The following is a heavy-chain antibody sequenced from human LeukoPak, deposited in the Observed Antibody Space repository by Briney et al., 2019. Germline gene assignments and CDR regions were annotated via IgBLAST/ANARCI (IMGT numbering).Heavy chain of an antibody. CDR2: VSPHNGNT. V-gene: IGHV1-18*01. CDR3: TRDFSSKMATITDI. D-gene: IGHD5-24*01. J-gene: IGHJ4*02. Sequence: GSVTVSCKASGYTFFEYGISWLRQAPGQGLEWVGWVSPHNGNTEYAQKFQGRVTLTTDTLTNTAFMELTSLSPDDTAIYYCTRDFSSKMATITDIWGQGTLVAVSS. CDR1: GYTFFEYG.